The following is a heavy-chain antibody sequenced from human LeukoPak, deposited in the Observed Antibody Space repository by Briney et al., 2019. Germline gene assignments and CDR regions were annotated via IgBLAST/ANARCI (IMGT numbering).Heavy chain of an antibody. CDR2: ISYDGSNK. CDR3: AKNGRGDDSSGYYYYYYYYYMDV. CDR1: GFTFSTFA. D-gene: IGHD3-22*01. V-gene: IGHV3-30*18. J-gene: IGHJ6*03. Sequence: GGSLRLSCAASGFTFSTFAMIWVRQAPGKGLEWVAVISYDGSNKYYADSVKGRFTISRDNSKNTLYLQMNSLRAEDTAVYYCAKNGRGDDSSGYYYYYYYYYMDVWGKGTTVTVSS.